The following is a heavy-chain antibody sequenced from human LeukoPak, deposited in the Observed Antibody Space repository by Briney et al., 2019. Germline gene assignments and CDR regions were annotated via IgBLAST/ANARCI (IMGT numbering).Heavy chain of an antibody. J-gene: IGHJ4*02. V-gene: IGHV3-23*01. CDR2: ISGSGGST. CDR3: AKVDSGSYYGDY. D-gene: IGHD1-26*01. CDR1: GFTFSSYG. Sequence: PGGSLRLSCAASGFTFSSYGMSWVRQAPGKGLEWVSAISGSGGSTYYADSVKGRFTISRDNSKNTLYLQMNSLRAEDTAVYYCAKVDSGSYYGDYWGQGTLVTVSS.